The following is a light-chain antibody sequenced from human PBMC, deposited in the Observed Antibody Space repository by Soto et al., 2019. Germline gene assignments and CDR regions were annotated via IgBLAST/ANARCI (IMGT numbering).Light chain of an antibody. Sequence: QSVLTQPASVSGSPGQSITISCTGTSSDVGGYNYVSWYQQQPGKAPKFMIYDVSNRPSGVSNRFSGSKSGNTASLTISGLQAEDEADYYSCSYTISNSRPIVFGTGTKVTVL. CDR2: DVS. CDR1: SSDVGGYNY. J-gene: IGLJ1*01. CDR3: CSYTISNSRPIV. V-gene: IGLV2-14*01.